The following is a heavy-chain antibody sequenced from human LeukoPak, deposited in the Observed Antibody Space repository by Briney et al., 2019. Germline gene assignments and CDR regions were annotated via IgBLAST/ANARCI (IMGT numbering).Heavy chain of an antibody. CDR3: AKRGVQQWLVDWYLVY. CDR2: ISGSGGST. J-gene: IGHJ4*01. V-gene: IGHV3-23*01. Sequence: GGSLRLSCAASGFTFYNYAMSWVRQAPGKGLEWVSGISGSGGSTFYAESVKGRFTISRDDSKLYLQMNSLRAEDTAVYYCAKRGVQQWLVDWYLVYRGHGNVVMVSS. CDR1: GFTFYNYA. D-gene: IGHD6-19*01.